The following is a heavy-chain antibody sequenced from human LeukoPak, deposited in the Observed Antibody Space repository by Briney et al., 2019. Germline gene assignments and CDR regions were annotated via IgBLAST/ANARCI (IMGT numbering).Heavy chain of an antibody. J-gene: IGHJ5*02. V-gene: IGHV4-39*07. Sequence: PSETLSLTCTVSGGSISSGSYYWSWIRQPPGKGLEWIGEINHSGSTNYNPSLKSRVTISVDTSKNQFSLKLSSVTAADTAVYYCARRSGPIAVAAYNWFDPWGQGTLVTVSS. D-gene: IGHD6-19*01. CDR2: INHSGST. CDR3: ARRSGPIAVAAYNWFDP. CDR1: GGSISSGSYY.